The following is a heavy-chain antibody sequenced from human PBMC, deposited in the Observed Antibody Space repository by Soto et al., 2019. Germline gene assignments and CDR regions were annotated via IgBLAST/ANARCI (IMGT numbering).Heavy chain of an antibody. D-gene: IGHD1-20*01. CDR1: GFTFSSYG. J-gene: IGHJ6*02. CDR3: ARDRGISQYYYYYGMDV. CDR2: IWYDGSNK. Sequence: GGSLRLSYAASGFTFSSYGMHWVRQAPGKGLEWVAVIWYDGSNKYYADSVKGRFTISRDNSKNTLYLQMNSLRAEDTAVYYCARDRGISQYYYYYGMDVWGQGTTVTVSS. V-gene: IGHV3-33*01.